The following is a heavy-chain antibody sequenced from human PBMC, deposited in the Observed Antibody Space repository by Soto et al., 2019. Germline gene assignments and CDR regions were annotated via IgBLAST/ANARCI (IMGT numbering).Heavy chain of an antibody. V-gene: IGHV3-23*01. CDR1: GFTFSSYA. Sequence: PGGSLRLSCAASGFTFSSYAMSWVRQAPGKGLEWVSAISGSGGSTYYADSVKGRFTIYRDNSKNTLYLQMNSLRAEDTAVYYCATDHRVAGTRFDPWGQGTLVTVSS. CDR3: ATDHRVAGTRFDP. D-gene: IGHD6-19*01. CDR2: ISGSGGST. J-gene: IGHJ5*02.